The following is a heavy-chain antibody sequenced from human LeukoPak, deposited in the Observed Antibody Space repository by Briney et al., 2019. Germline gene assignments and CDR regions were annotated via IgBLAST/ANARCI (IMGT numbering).Heavy chain of an antibody. Sequence: SETLSLTCTVSGASLSSGSYFCGWIRQPPGKGLEWIGSMYHSGTSYYNPSLRGRVTISKDTSKNQLSLKLTSVTAADTAGYYCARLGRAGYCSGARCYNWGQGTLVTVSS. CDR1: GASLSSGSYF. D-gene: IGHD2-15*01. J-gene: IGHJ4*02. CDR2: MYHSGTS. V-gene: IGHV4-39*01. CDR3: ARLGRAGYCSGARCYN.